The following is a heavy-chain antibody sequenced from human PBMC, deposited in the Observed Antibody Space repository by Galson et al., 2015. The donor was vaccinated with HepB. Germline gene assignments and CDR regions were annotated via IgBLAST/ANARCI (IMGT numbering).Heavy chain of an antibody. D-gene: IGHD6-19*01. V-gene: IGHV4-4*07. Sequence: ETLSLTCTVSGGSISSYYWSWIRQPAGKGLEWIGRIYTSGSTNYNPSLKSRVTMSVDTSKNQFSLKLSSVTAADTAVYYCAAEGYSSGWSRGDYWGQGTLVTVSS. CDR2: IYTSGST. J-gene: IGHJ4*02. CDR3: AAEGYSSGWSRGDY. CDR1: GGSISSYY.